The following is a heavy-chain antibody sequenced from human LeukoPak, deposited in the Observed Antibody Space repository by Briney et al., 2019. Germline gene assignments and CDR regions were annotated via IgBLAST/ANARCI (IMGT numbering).Heavy chain of an antibody. Sequence: APVKVSCKVSGYTLTELSMHWVRQAPGKGLEWMGGFDPEDGETIYAQKFQGRVTMTEDTSTDTAYMELSSLRSEDTAVYYCATALVATITGNFDYWGQGTLVTVSS. V-gene: IGHV1-24*01. CDR2: FDPEDGET. CDR3: ATALVATITGNFDY. CDR1: GYTLTELS. D-gene: IGHD5-12*01. J-gene: IGHJ4*02.